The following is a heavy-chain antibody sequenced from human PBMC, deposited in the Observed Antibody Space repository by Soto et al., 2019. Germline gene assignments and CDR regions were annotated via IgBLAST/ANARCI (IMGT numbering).Heavy chain of an antibody. V-gene: IGHV1-2*04. CDR3: GREVGAKESADYYSYVMDV. D-gene: IGHD3-10*01. Sequence: ASVKVSCKASGYTFTGYYMHWVRQAPGQGLDWLGCIKPNSGGKNYAQMFQGWVTRTRDPSISTAYMELSRLSFDDTAVFFCGREVGAKESADYYSYVMDVGGQGTTVTVSS. CDR2: IKPNSGGK. J-gene: IGHJ6*02. CDR1: GYTFTGYY.